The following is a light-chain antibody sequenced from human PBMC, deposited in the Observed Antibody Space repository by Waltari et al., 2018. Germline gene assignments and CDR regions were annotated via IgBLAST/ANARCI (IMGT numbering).Light chain of an antibody. Sequence: DIVMTQSPDSLAVSLGERATIKCKSSQSVLYSSNNKNYLAWYQQRPGQPPKLLIYWASTRESGVPDRFSGSGSGTDFALTISSLQAEDVAVYYCQQYYSIPQTFGQGTKLEIK. CDR3: QQYYSIPQT. J-gene: IGKJ2*01. CDR2: WAS. V-gene: IGKV4-1*01. CDR1: QSVLYSSNNKNY.